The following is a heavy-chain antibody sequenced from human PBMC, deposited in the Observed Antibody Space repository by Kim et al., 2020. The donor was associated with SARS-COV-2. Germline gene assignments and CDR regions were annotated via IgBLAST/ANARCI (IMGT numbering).Heavy chain of an antibody. CDR2: INHSGST. Sequence: SETLSLTCAVYGGSFSGYYWSWIRQPPGKGLEWIGEINHSGSTNYNPSLKSRVTISVHTSKNQFSLKLSSVTAADTAVYYCARGTSVSLYYYYYGMDVWG. CDR1: GGSFSGYY. V-gene: IGHV4-34*01. CDR3: ARGTSVSLYYYYYGMDV. J-gene: IGHJ6*01.